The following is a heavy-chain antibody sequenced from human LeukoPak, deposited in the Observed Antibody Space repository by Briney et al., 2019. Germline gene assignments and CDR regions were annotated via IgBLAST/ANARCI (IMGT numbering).Heavy chain of an antibody. Sequence: GGSLRLSCAASGFTVINNYMSWVRQAPGKGLEWVSIIDTGVNTYYTDSVKGRFTISRVNSKNTLYLQMNSLRAEDTAMYYCARDLNYWGQGTLVTVSS. CDR3: ARDLNY. CDR1: GFTVINNY. J-gene: IGHJ4*02. CDR2: IDTGVNT. V-gene: IGHV3-53*01.